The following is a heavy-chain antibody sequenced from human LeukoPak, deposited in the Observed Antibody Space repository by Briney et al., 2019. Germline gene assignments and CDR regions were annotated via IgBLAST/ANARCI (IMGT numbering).Heavy chain of an antibody. Sequence: PSETLSLTCAVYGGSFSGYYWSWIRQPPGKGLEWIGEINHSGSTNYNPSLKSRVTISVDTSKNQFSLKLSSVTAADTAVYYCARGRRLATQRAEFDYWGQGTLVTVSS. CDR3: ARGRRLATQRAEFDY. V-gene: IGHV4-34*01. CDR1: GGSFSGYY. D-gene: IGHD5-12*01. CDR2: INHSGST. J-gene: IGHJ4*02.